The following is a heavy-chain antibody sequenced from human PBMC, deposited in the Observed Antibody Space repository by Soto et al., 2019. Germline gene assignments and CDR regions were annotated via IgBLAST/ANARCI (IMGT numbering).Heavy chain of an antibody. Sequence: SETLSLTCTVYGGSISSYYWSWIRQPPGKGLEWIGYIYYSGSTNCNPSLKSRVTISVDTSKNQFSLKLSSVTAADTAVYYCARGPPQSYYYYYGMDVWGQGTTVTVSS. CDR3: ARGPPQSYYYYYGMDV. CDR2: IYYSGST. J-gene: IGHJ6*02. V-gene: IGHV4-59*08. CDR1: GGSISSYY.